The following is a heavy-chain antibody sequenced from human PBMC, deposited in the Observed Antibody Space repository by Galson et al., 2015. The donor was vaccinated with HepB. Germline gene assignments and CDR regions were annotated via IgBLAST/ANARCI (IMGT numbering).Heavy chain of an antibody. CDR3: ARLKGNGQKRGGKISFDI. V-gene: IGHV5-51*03. J-gene: IGHJ3*02. D-gene: IGHD3-16*01. Sequence: SGAEVKKPGESLKISCKGSGYSFSDYWIAWVRHMPGKGLEYMGIIYPGDSDTLYTPSFQGQVTISADKSITAAYLQWGSLKASDTAMYYCARLKGNGQKRGGKISFDIWGQGTMVTVPS. CDR1: GYSFSDYW. CDR2: IYPGDSDT.